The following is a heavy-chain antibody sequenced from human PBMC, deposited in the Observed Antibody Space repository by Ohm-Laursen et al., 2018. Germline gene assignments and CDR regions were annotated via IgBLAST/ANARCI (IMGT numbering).Heavy chain of an antibody. Sequence: SLRLSCAASGFAFEDSWTTWVRQAPGKGLEWVANIKQDESEKLYLDSVKGRFTVSRNNPKNSLFLEMNRLRVEDTGVYYCARDFRREYCSGGSCYNGLDVWGQGTTVTVSS. CDR3: ARDFRREYCSGGSCYNGLDV. J-gene: IGHJ6*02. CDR2: IKQDESEK. CDR1: GFAFEDSW. D-gene: IGHD2-15*01. V-gene: IGHV3-7*01.